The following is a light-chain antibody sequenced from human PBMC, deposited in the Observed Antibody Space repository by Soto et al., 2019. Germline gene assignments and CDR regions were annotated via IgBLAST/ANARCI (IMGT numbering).Light chain of an antibody. CDR2: GAS. CDR1: QSVGSY. CDR3: QQYGSSGT. V-gene: IGKV3-20*01. J-gene: IGKJ1*01. Sequence: EIVMTQSPATLSLSPGETDTLSCRASQSVGSYLAWYQHKPGQAPRLLIYGASNRATGIPDRFSGSGSGTDFTLTISRLEPEDFALYYCQQYGSSGTFGQGTKVDIK.